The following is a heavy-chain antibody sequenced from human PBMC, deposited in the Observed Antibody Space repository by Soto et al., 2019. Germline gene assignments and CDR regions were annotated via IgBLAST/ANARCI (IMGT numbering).Heavy chain of an antibody. CDR2: ISYDGSNK. D-gene: IGHD5-18*01. V-gene: IGHV3-30*18. Sequence: GGSLRLSCAASGFTFSSYGMHWVRQAPGKGLEWVEVISYDGSNKYYADSVKGRFTISRDNSKNTLYLQMNSLRAEDTAVYYCAKVRGYSYGYYYYYGMDVWGQGTTVTVSS. CDR1: GFTFSSYG. CDR3: AKVRGYSYGYYYYYGMDV. J-gene: IGHJ6*02.